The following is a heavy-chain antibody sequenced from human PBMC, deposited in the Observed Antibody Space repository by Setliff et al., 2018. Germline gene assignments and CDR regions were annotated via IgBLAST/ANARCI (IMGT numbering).Heavy chain of an antibody. J-gene: IGHJ4*02. CDR1: GYTFTSSG. CDR3: SRWVRYCTARTCQTASGAEI. V-gene: IGHV1-18*01. D-gene: IGHD2-8*02. CDR2: ISVYSGNT. Sequence: EASVKVSCKASGYTFTSSGITWVRQAPGQGLEWMGWISVYSGNTNYAQKLQGRVTMTTDTSTSTAYMELRSLTPDDTAVYYCSRWVRYCTARTCQTASGAEIWGQGTLVTVSS.